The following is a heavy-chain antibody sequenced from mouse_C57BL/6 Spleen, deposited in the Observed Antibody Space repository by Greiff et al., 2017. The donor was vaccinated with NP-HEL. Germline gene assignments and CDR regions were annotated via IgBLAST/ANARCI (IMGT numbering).Heavy chain of an antibody. CDR2: ISSGGSYT. J-gene: IGHJ4*01. CDR3: ARDDYDVRAMDY. V-gene: IGHV5-6*01. Sequence: EVQGVESGGDLVKPGGSLKLSCAASGFTFSSYGMSWVRQTPDKRLEWVATISSGGSYTYYPDSVKGRFTISRDNAKNTLYLQMSSLKSEDTAMYYCARDDYDVRAMDYWGQGTSVTVSS. CDR1: GFTFSSYG. D-gene: IGHD2-4*01.